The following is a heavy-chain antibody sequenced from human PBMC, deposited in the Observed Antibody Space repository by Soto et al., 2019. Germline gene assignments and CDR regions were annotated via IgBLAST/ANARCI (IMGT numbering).Heavy chain of an antibody. Sequence: PXESLRISRKGSGYSFTSYWISLVRQMPGKGLEWMGRIDPSDSYTNYSPSFQGHVTISADKSISTAYLQWSSLKASDTAMYYCARHEVSTHLDGMDVWGQGTTVTVSS. CDR3: ARHEVSTHLDGMDV. D-gene: IGHD2-2*01. CDR2: IDPSDSYT. CDR1: GYSFTSYW. J-gene: IGHJ6*02. V-gene: IGHV5-10-1*01.